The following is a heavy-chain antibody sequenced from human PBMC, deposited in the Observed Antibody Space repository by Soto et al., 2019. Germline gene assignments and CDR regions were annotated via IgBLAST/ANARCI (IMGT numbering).Heavy chain of an antibody. D-gene: IGHD2-2*03. CDR3: ARGFGYCSSTSCCLDY. J-gene: IGHJ4*02. V-gene: IGHV3-21*01. CDR2: ISSSSSYI. Sequence: EVQLVESGGGLVKPGGSLRLSCAASGFTFSSYSMNWVRQAPGKGLEWVSSISSSSSYIYYADSVKGRFTISRDNAKNSLYLQMNSLRAEDTAVYYCARGFGYCSSTSCCLDYWGQGTLVTVSS. CDR1: GFTFSSYS.